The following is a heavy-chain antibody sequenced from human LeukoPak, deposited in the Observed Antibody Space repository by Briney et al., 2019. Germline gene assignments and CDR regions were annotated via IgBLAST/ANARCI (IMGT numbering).Heavy chain of an antibody. V-gene: IGHV1-18*01. D-gene: IGHD2-8*01. CDR2: ISAYNGNT. CDR1: GYTFTSYG. J-gene: IGHJ4*02. CDR3: ARELGRDCTNGVCYSGY. Sequence: GASVKVSCTASGYTFTSYGISWVRQALGQGLEWMGWISAYNGNTNYAQKLQGRVTMTTDTSTSTAYMELRSLRSDDTAVYYCARELGRDCTNGVCYSGYWGQGTLVTVSS.